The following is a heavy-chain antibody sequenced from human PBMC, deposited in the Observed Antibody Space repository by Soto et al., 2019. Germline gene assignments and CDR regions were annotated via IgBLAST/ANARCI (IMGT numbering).Heavy chain of an antibody. Sequence: PSETLSLTCTVSGGSISSGGYYWSWIRQHPGKGLEWIGYIYYSGSTYYNPSLKSRVTISVDTSKNQFSLKLSSVTAADTAVYYCARGLAVAGTVDYWGQGTLVTVSS. CDR1: GGSISSGGYY. D-gene: IGHD6-19*01. V-gene: IGHV4-31*03. CDR2: IYYSGST. J-gene: IGHJ4*02. CDR3: ARGLAVAGTVDY.